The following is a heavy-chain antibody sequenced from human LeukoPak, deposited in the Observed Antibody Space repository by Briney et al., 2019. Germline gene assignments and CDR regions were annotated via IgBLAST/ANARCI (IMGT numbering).Heavy chain of an antibody. D-gene: IGHD3-10*01. J-gene: IGHJ3*02. V-gene: IGHV4-61*02. Sequence: SETLSLTCTVSGGSISSSSYYWSWIRQPAGKGLEWIGRIYTSGSTNYNPSLKSRVTMSVDTSKNQFSLKLSSVTAADTAVYYCARDMYGSGPADAFDIWGQGTMVTVSS. CDR2: IYTSGST. CDR3: ARDMYGSGPADAFDI. CDR1: GGSISSSSYY.